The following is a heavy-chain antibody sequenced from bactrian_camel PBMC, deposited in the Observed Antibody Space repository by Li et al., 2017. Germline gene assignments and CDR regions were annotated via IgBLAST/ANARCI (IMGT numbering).Heavy chain of an antibody. D-gene: IGHD1*01. J-gene: IGHJ4*01. Sequence: HVQLVESGGGLVQPGGSLRLSCAASGFTFSAYDMTWVRQTAGKGLEWVSTIYTGDGRTKSADSVKGRFTMSRDNAKNMLYLQMNNLKSEDTAIYYCAKDMYDYEYEYDYWGQGTQVTVS. CDR3: AKDMYDYEYEYDY. CDR1: GFTFSAYD. CDR2: IYTGDGRT. V-gene: IGHV3S1*01.